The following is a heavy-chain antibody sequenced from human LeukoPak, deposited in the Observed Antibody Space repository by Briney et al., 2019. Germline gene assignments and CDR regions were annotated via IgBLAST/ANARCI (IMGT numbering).Heavy chain of an antibody. V-gene: IGHV5-51*01. Sequence: GESLKISCKGSGYSFTSYWIGWVRQMPGKGLEWMGIIYPGDSDTRYSPSFQGQVTISADKSISTAYLQWSSLKAPDTAMYYCARHIRSKSSGKYYFDYWGQGTLVTVSS. D-gene: IGHD6-19*01. J-gene: IGHJ4*02. CDR1: GYSFTSYW. CDR3: ARHIRSKSSGKYYFDY. CDR2: IYPGDSDT.